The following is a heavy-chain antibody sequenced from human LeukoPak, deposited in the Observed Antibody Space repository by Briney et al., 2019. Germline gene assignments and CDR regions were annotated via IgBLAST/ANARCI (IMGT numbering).Heavy chain of an antibody. CDR3: ARHSGPIKYYYYGLDV. CDR1: GGTFSSYA. J-gene: IGHJ6*02. V-gene: IGHV1-69*13. D-gene: IGHD1-26*01. CDR2: IIPMFGTA. Sequence: SVKVSCKASGGTFSSYAISWVRQAPGPGLEWMGGIIPMFGTAKYAQDFQGRVTITADESTSTAYMELSSLRSEDTALYYCARHSGPIKYYYYGLDVWGQGTSVTVSS.